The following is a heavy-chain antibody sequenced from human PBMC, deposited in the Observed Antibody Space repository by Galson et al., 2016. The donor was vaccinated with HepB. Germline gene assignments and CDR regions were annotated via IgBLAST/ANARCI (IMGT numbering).Heavy chain of an antibody. V-gene: IGHV2-5*02. J-gene: IGHJ5*02. CDR1: GFSLDTSGLG. CDR2: IYWEGGK. CDR3: AHTFTVFGVISWFGP. Sequence: PALVKPTQTLTLTCTFSGFSLDTSGLGVTWIRQPPGKALEWLAVIYWEGGKHYSPSLESRLSVTKDTSENQVFLTLTNVDPGDTATYYCAHTFTVFGVISWFGPWGQGTLVTVSS. D-gene: IGHD3-3*01.